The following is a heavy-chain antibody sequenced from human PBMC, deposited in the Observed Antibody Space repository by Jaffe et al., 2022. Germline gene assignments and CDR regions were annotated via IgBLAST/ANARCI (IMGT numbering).Heavy chain of an antibody. V-gene: IGHV3-30*02. CDR2: IRYDGSNK. D-gene: IGHD2-21*01. Sequence: QVQLVESGGGVVQPGGSLRLSCAASGFTFSSYGMHWVRQAPGKGLEWVAFIRYDGSNKYYADSVKGRFTISRDNSKNTLYLQMNSLRAEDTAVYYCAKDSPVPQDWAHYYMDVWGKGTTVTVSS. CDR3: AKDSPVPQDWAHYYMDV. J-gene: IGHJ6*03. CDR1: GFTFSSYG.